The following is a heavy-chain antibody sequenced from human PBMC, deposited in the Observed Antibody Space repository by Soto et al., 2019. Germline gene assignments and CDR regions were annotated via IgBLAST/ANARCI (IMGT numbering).Heavy chain of an antibody. CDR3: ARGSTNWNYYYMDV. J-gene: IGHJ6*03. CDR2: INPNSGGT. D-gene: IGHD1-20*01. Sequence: ASVKVSCKASGYTFTGYYMHWVRQAPGQGLEWMGWINPNSGGTNYAQKFQGWVTMTRDTSISTAYMELSRLRSDDTAVYYCARGSTNWNYYYMDVWGKGTTVTVSS. CDR1: GYTFTGYY. V-gene: IGHV1-2*04.